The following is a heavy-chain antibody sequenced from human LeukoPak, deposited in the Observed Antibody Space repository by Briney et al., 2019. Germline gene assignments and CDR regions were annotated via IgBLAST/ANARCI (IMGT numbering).Heavy chain of an antibody. V-gene: IGHV3-30*18. Sequence: PGGSLRLSCAASGLTFSLFGLHWVRQAPGKGLEWVALISYDGSNKWYADSVEGRFTTSRDNSKNTLYLQMSSLRAEDTAVYYCAKDEPGISATRPDYWGQGTLVSVSS. CDR1: GLTFSLFG. CDR3: AKDEPGISATRPDY. CDR2: ISYDGSNK. J-gene: IGHJ4*02. D-gene: IGHD6-19*01.